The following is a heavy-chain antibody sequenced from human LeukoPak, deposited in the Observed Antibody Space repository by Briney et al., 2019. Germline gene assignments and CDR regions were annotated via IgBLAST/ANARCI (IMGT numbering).Heavy chain of an antibody. J-gene: IGHJ6*02. D-gene: IGHD3-3*01. V-gene: IGHV3-21*01. Sequence: GGSLRLSCAASGFTFSSYSMNWVRQAPGKGLEWVSSISSSSSYIYYADSVKGRFTISRDNAKDSLYPQMNSLRAEDTAVYYCASLVSSGEMDVWGQGTTVTVSS. CDR1: GFTFSSYS. CDR2: ISSSSSYI. CDR3: ASLVSSGEMDV.